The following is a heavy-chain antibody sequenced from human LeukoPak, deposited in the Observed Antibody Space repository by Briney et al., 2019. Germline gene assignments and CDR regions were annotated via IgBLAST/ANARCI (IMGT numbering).Heavy chain of an antibody. CDR2: IDHSGST. Sequence: SQTLSPTCALSGYSISSGYYWGWIRQPPGKGVEWIGGIDHSGSTCYEQYLQSRVTISGDTSKNQFYLKLSSVTAADTAVYYCARQAPRRDGYYLDAFDIWGQGTMVTVSS. J-gene: IGHJ3*02. CDR1: GYSISSGYY. V-gene: IGHV4-38-2*01. CDR3: ARQAPRRDGYYLDAFDI. D-gene: IGHD5-24*01.